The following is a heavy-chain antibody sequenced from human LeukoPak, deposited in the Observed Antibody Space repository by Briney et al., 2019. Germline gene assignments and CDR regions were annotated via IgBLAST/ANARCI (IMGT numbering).Heavy chain of an antibody. CDR1: GGSISSSSYY. Sequence: SETLSLTCTVSGGSISSSSYYWGWIRQPPGKGLEWIGSIYYSGSTYYNPSLKSRVTISVDTSKNQFSLKLSSVTAADTAVYYCARGPARRWLQLTYWGQGTLVTVSS. CDR2: IYYSGST. D-gene: IGHD5-24*01. V-gene: IGHV4-39*01. J-gene: IGHJ4*02. CDR3: ARGPARRWLQLTY.